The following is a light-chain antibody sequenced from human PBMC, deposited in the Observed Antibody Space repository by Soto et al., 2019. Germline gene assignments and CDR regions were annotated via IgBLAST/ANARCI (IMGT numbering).Light chain of an antibody. CDR2: EGS. CDR1: SSDVGSYNL. CDR3: CSYSGSSTSVV. Sequence: SVLTQPASVSGSPGQSITISCTGTSSDVGSYNLVSWYQQHPGKAPKLMIYEGSKRPSGVSNRFSGSKSGNTASLTISGLQAEDEAGYYCCSYSGSSTSVVFGGGTQLTVL. J-gene: IGLJ2*01. V-gene: IGLV2-23*01.